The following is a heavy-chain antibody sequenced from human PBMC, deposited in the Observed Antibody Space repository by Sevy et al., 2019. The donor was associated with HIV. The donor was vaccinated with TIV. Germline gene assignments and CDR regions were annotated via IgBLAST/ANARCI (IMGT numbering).Heavy chain of an antibody. Sequence: NFSRSGPTLVNPTQTLTLTCTFSGFSLSTNGVGVGWIRQPPGKALEWLAIIYWDDDKPYSPALKSRLTVTKDTSKNRVVLTLTNXDPLDTGTYYCARRRVLGYCTIDNCHGWAEDAFDIWGQGTVVTVSS. CDR2: IYWDDDK. D-gene: IGHD2-8*01. J-gene: IGHJ3*02. CDR3: ARRRVLGYCTIDNCHGWAEDAFDI. V-gene: IGHV2-5*02. CDR1: GFSLSTNGVG.